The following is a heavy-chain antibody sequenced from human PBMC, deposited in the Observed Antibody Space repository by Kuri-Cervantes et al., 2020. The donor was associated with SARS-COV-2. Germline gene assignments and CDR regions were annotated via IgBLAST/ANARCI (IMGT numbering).Heavy chain of an antibody. J-gene: IGHJ4*02. D-gene: IGHD3-10*01. CDR3: ARDRGYGSGSYSDY. CDR2: IYSSGST. CDR1: GFTVSSNY. Sequence: GESLKISCAASGFTVSSNYMSWVRQAPGKGLEWVSVIYSSGSTYYADSVKGRFTISRDNSKNTLYLQMNSLRAEDTAVYYCARDRGYGSGSYSDYWGQGTLVTVSS. V-gene: IGHV3-53*01.